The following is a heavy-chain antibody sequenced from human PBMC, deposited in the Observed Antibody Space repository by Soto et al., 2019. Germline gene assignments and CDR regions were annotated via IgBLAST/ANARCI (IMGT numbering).Heavy chain of an antibody. CDR2: ISGSGGST. V-gene: IGHV3-23*01. J-gene: IGHJ4*02. CDR1: GFTFSSYA. Sequence: GGSLRLSCAASGFTFSSYAMSWVRQAPGKGLEWVSAISGSGGSTYYADSVKGRFTISRDNSKNTLYLQMNSLRAEDTAVYYCATATGGLYDYVWGSYLSGSFDYWGQGTLVTVSS. CDR3: ATATGGLYDYVWGSYLSGSFDY. D-gene: IGHD3-16*02.